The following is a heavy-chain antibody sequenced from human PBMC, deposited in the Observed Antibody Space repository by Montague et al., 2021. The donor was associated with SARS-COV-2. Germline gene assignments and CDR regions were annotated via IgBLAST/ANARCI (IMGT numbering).Heavy chain of an antibody. CDR1: GFTFSSYG. J-gene: IGHJ6*02. CDR3: AREYDSNGYYYDGMDV. CDR2: IWYDGNSK. V-gene: IGHV3-33*01. Sequence: SLRLSCAASGFTFSSYGIHWVRQAPGKGLEWVAVIWYDGNSKYYADSVKGRFTISRDNSKNTLYLQMNSLRAEDTAVYYCAREYDSNGYYYDGMDVWGQGTTVTVSS. D-gene: IGHD4-11*01.